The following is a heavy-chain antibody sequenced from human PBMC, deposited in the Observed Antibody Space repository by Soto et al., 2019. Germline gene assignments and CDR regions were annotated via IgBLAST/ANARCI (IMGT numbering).Heavy chain of an antibody. V-gene: IGHV4-39*01. D-gene: IGHD1-1*01. Sequence: QLQLQESGPGLVKPSETLSLTCTVSGGSISSSSYYWGWIRQPPGKGLEWIGSIYYSGSTYYNPSLKSRVTIPVDTSKNQFSLKLSSVTAADTAVYYCARRGMSNWFDPWGQGTLVTVSS. CDR3: ARRGMSNWFDP. J-gene: IGHJ5*02. CDR1: GGSISSSSYY. CDR2: IYYSGST.